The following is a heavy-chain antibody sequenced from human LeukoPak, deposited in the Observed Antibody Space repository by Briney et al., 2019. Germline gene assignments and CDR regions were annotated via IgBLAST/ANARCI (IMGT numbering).Heavy chain of an antibody. CDR2: ISSSSSTI. D-gene: IGHD1-1*01. Sequence: PGGSLRLSCAASGFTFSSYSMNWVRQAPGKGLEWVSYISSSSSTIYYADSVKGRFTISRDNAKNSLYLQMNSLRAEDTAVYYCARDLVRNDFEGEEGGQDYWGQGTLVTVSS. CDR1: GFTFSSYS. CDR3: ARDLVRNDFEGEEGGQDY. J-gene: IGHJ4*02. V-gene: IGHV3-48*01.